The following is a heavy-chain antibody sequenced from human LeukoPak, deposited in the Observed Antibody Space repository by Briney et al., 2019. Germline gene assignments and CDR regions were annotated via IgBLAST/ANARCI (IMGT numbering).Heavy chain of an antibody. CDR3: ATHGGTSTSWYSFDY. D-gene: IGHD2-2*01. V-gene: IGHV1-2*02. CDR1: GYTFTGYY. Sequence: GASVKVSCKTSGYTFTGYYMHWVRQAPGQGLEWMGWINPNTGGTKYAPKFQGRVTMTRDTSITTVYMELSSLRPDDTAVYYCATHGGTSTSWYSFDYWGQGTLVTVSS. CDR2: INPNTGGT. J-gene: IGHJ4*02.